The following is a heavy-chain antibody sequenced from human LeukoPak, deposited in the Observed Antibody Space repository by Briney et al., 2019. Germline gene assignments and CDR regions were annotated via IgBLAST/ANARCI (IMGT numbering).Heavy chain of an antibody. Sequence: GGSLRLSCAASGLTFSSYAMSWVRQAPGKGLEWVSAISGSGTGTYYADSVKGRFTISRDNSKNTLYLEMNSLRAEDTAVYYCAKGKQYCTSTSCYPYYFDYWGQGTLVTVSS. CDR3: AKGKQYCTSTSCYPYYFDY. V-gene: IGHV3-23*01. J-gene: IGHJ4*02. CDR1: GLTFSSYA. CDR2: ISGSGTGT. D-gene: IGHD2-2*01.